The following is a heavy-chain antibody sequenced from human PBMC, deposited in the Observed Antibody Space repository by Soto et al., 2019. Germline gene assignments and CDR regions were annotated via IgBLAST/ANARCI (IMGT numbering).Heavy chain of an antibody. J-gene: IGHJ3*02. V-gene: IGHV3-48*02. Sequence: VQRVESGGGLVQPGQSLRVSCAASGFSFSSYSMNWVCQAPGKGLEWISYISSSKTYIWYADSVKGRFTISRDNAKNSLSLQMNSLRDEDTAVYYCVRDSGWAFDIWGLGTMVTVSS. CDR2: ISSSKTYI. CDR3: VRDSGWAFDI. D-gene: IGHD6-19*01. CDR1: GFSFSSYS.